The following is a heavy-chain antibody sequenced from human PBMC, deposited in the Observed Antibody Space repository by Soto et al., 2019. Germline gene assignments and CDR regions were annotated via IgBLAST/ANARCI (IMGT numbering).Heavy chain of an antibody. CDR2: SNHSGST. CDR3: ARGGRYYDFWSGYSRWFET. CDR1: GGSFSGYY. D-gene: IGHD3-3*01. J-gene: IGHJ5*02. V-gene: IGHV4-34*01. Sequence: PSETLSLTCTVYGGSFSGYYWSWIRQPPGKGLEWIGESNHSGSTNYNPSLKSRVTISVYTSKNQFSLKLSSVTAADTAVYYCARGGRYYDFWSGYSRWFETWGQGTLVTAPQ.